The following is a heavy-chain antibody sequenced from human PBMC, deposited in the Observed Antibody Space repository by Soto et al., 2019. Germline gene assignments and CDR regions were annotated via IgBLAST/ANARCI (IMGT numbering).Heavy chain of an antibody. CDR3: ARGGVAARKGRWFDP. CDR2: IHYSGST. Sequence: SETLSLTCTVSGGSISSYYWGWLRQTPGKGLEWIGYIHYSGSTNYNPSLRSRVTISVDTPKNQFSLKVNSMIAADTAIYYCARGGVAARKGRWFDPRGQGTLVTVSS. CDR1: GGSISSYY. D-gene: IGHD6-25*01. J-gene: IGHJ5*02. V-gene: IGHV4-59*01.